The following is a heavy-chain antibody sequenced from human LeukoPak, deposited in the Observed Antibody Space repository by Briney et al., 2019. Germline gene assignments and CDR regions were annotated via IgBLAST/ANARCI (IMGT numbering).Heavy chain of an antibody. CDR1: GYTLTELS. J-gene: IGHJ4*02. D-gene: IGHD3-3*01. Sequence: ASVKVSCKVSGYTLTELSMHWVRQAPGKGLEWMGGFDPEDGETIYAQKFQGRVTMTEDTSTDTAYMELSSLRSEDTAVYYCATDPTTITIFGVVQNIWGQGTLVTVSS. V-gene: IGHV1-24*01. CDR2: FDPEDGET. CDR3: ATDPTTITIFGVVQNI.